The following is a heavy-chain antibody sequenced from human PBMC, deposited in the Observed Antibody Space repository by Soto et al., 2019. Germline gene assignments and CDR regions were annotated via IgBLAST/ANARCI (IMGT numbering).Heavy chain of an antibody. D-gene: IGHD4-17*01. V-gene: IGHV4-59*01. CDR3: ARGFGVTTNPPGH. CDR1: GGSISNFY. Sequence: QVQLQESGPGLVKPSETLSLTCTVSGGSISNFYWSWIRQPPGKGPEYIGYIQVGGSTNCNPSLESRVAISVDTSKNQFSLRLTSVTAADTAVYYCARGFGVTTNPPGHWGQGTLVTVSS. CDR2: IQVGGST. J-gene: IGHJ4*02.